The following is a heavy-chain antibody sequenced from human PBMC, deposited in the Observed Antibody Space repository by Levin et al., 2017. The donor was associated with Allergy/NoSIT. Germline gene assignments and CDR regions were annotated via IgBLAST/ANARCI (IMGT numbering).Heavy chain of an antibody. Sequence: VASVKVSCKASGYTFGSYGISWVRQAPGQGLEWMGWISVYNGNTDYAQKLQGRVIMTTDTSTTTAYLELRSLRSDDTAVYYCARDTPFYYGSGSYFGEYWGQGTLVTVSS. J-gene: IGHJ4*02. V-gene: IGHV1-18*01. D-gene: IGHD3-10*01. CDR3: ARDTPFYYGSGSYFGEY. CDR1: GYTFGSYG. CDR2: ISVYNGNT.